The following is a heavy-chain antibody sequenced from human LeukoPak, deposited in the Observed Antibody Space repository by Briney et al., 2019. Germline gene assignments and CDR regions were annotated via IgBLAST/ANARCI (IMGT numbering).Heavy chain of an antibody. J-gene: IGHJ4*02. D-gene: IGHD3-16*02. Sequence: GESLKISCKGSGYSFSNYWIGWVRQMPGKGLEWMGIIYPGESETRYSPSVQGQVTISADKSITTAYLQWSSLKASDTAMYYCARTDYDYVWGSYRHWGQGTLVTVSS. CDR1: GYSFSNYW. CDR3: ARTDYDYVWGSYRH. V-gene: IGHV5-51*01. CDR2: IYPGESET.